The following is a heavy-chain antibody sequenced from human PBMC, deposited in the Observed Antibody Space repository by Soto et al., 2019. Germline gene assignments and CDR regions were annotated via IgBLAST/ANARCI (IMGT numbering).Heavy chain of an antibody. CDR1: GGSVSSASYY. CDR3: ARQSRGDGYKRSL. Sequence: QVQLQESGPGLVKPSETLSLTCSVSGGSVSSASYYWSWIRQPPGKGLEWIAYIYSGGNTNYNPSLKSRLTLSVDTSKNQFSLKLTSVTAADTAVYYCARQSRGDGYKRSLWGHRTLVTVSS. D-gene: IGHD5-18*01. V-gene: IGHV4-61*01. CDR2: IYSGGNT. J-gene: IGHJ2*01.